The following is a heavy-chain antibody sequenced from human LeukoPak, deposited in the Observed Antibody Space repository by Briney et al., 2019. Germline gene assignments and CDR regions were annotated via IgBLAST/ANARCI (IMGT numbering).Heavy chain of an antibody. CDR3: ARDRGGTGDFDY. V-gene: IGHV1-3*01. CDR1: GYTFTSYA. Sequence: ASVKVSCKASGYTFTSYAMHWVRRAPGQRLEWMGWINAGNGDTKYSQKFQGRVTIARDTSASTTYMELSSLRSEDTAVYYCARDRGGTGDFDYWGQGTLVTVSS. CDR2: INAGNGDT. J-gene: IGHJ4*02. D-gene: IGHD1-1*01.